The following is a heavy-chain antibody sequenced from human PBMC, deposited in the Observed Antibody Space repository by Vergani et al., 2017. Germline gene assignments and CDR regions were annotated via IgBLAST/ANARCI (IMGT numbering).Heavy chain of an antibody. J-gene: IGHJ4*02. V-gene: IGHV5-51*03. D-gene: IGHD2-21*02. CDR1: GYSFTSYW. CDR3: ARLNSPPLAYCGGDCYSAGGGFYFDY. CDR2: IYPGDSDT. Sequence: EVQLVQSGAEVKKPGESLKISCKGSGYSFTSYWIGWVRQMPGKGLEWMGIIYPGDSDTRYSPSFQGQVTISADKSISTAYLQWSSLKASDTAMYYCARLNSPPLAYCGGDCYSAGGGFYFDYWGQGTLVTVSS.